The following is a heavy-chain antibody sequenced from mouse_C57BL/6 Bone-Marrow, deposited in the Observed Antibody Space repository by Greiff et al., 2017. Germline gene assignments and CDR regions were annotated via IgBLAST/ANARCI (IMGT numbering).Heavy chain of an antibody. Sequence: VQLQESGAELVKPGASVKLSCKASGYTFTEYTIHWVKQRSGQGLEWIGWFYPGCGSIKYNEKFKDKATLTADKTSSTVDRELSRWTSEDSAVYLCERHEECFGTGTSWYVDVWGTGTTVTVSS. CDR3: ERHEECFGTGTSWYVDV. CDR2: FYPGCGSI. CDR1: GYTFTEYT. J-gene: IGHJ1*03. D-gene: IGHD4-1*01. V-gene: IGHV1-62-2*01.